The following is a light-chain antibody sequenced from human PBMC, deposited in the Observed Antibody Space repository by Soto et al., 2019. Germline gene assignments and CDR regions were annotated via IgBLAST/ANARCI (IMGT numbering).Light chain of an antibody. CDR1: SSDIGAYNY. CDR3: SSYTSSTTLV. CDR2: EVT. Sequence: QSVLTQPASVSGSPGQSITIYCTGTSSDIGAYNYVSWYQQYPGKTPKLVIYEVTDRPSGVSSRFSGSKSGSTASLTISGLQTEDEADYYCSSYTSSTTLVFGTGTKVTAL. J-gene: IGLJ1*01. V-gene: IGLV2-14*01.